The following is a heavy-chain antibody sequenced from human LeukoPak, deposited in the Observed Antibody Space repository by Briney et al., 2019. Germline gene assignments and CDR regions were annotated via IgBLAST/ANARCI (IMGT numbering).Heavy chain of an antibody. CDR2: INWNGGST. CDR1: GFTFDDYG. J-gene: IGHJ5*02. CDR3: ARANYYDSSGYPVPFDP. D-gene: IGHD3-22*01. Sequence: GGSLRLSCAASGFTFDDYGMSWVRQAPGKGLEWVSGINWNGGSTGYADSVKGRFTISRDNAKNPLYLQMNSLRAEDTALYYCARANYYDSSGYPVPFDPWGQGTLVTVSS. V-gene: IGHV3-20*04.